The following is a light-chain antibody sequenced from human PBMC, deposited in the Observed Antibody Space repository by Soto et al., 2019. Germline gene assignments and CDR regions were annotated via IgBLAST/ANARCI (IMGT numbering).Light chain of an antibody. CDR2: DTF. CDR3: QQYNSYSPLT. CDR1: QSISSW. J-gene: IGKJ4*01. V-gene: IGKV1-5*01. Sequence: DIQMTQSPSSLSASVGDRVSITCRASQSISSWLAWYQQKPGKAPKLLMFDTFSLESGVPSRFSGSRSGTEFTRTISSLQPDDYATDYGQQYNSYSPLTFGGGTKVEIK.